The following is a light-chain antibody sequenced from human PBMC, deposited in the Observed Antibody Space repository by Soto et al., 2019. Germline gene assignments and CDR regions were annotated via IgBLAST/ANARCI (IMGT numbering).Light chain of an antibody. CDR3: QQYADWPTT. J-gene: IGKJ1*01. Sequence: EIVMTQSPVTLSVFPWERATLSCRASQSVGATVAWYHQRPGQAPRLLISGASTRATGVPARVSASGSGTAFTLTITSLQSDDVGVYYCQQYADWPTTFGQGTRVEIK. V-gene: IGKV3-15*01. CDR2: GAS. CDR1: QSVGAT.